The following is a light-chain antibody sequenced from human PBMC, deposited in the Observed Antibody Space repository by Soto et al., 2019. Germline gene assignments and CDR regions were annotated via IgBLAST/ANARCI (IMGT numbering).Light chain of an antibody. CDR2: DAS. J-gene: IGKJ5*01. Sequence: DIQMTQSPSSLFASEGDRVTITCPATQDINIYLNWYQQKPGKAPSLLIYDASNLEIGVPSRFSGSGSGTHFTFTISSLQTEDIGTYYCQQYDILPITFGRGTRLEN. CDR3: QQYDILPIT. V-gene: IGKV1-33*01. CDR1: QDINIY.